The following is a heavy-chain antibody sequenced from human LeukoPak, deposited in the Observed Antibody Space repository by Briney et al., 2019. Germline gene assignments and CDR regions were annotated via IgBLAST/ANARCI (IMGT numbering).Heavy chain of an antibody. J-gene: IGHJ4*02. D-gene: IGHD1-26*01. CDR2: ISYNSGDI. CDR3: AKDRYSGTYLQTGPCAH. CDR1: GFSFDDYA. Sequence: PGRSLRLSCAASGFSFDDYAMYWVRQAPGKGLEGVSGISYNSGDIGYADSVKGRFTISRDNSKSTLYLQMNSLRVEDTAVYYCAKDRYSGTYLQTGPCAHWGQGSLVTVSS. V-gene: IGHV3-9*01.